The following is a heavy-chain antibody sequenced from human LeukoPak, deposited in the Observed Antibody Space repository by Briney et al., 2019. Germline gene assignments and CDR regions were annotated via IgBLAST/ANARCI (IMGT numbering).Heavy chain of an antibody. CDR1: GFTFSSYS. CDR2: IRSGGSIT. J-gene: IGHJ4*02. V-gene: IGHV3-48*01. Sequence: GGSLRLSCAASGFTFSSYSMNWVRQAPGKGLEWPSYIRSGGSITRFADYVKGRFTISRDNAKNSLYLQMNSLRAEDTAVYYCARVIWSGYYQIDYWGQGTLVTVSS. D-gene: IGHD3-3*01. CDR3: ARVIWSGYYQIDY.